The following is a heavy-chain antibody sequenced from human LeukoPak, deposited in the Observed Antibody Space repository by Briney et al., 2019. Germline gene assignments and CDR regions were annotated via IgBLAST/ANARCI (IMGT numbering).Heavy chain of an antibody. D-gene: IGHD3-9*01. Sequence: ASVKVSCKASGYTFTGYYMHWVRQAPGQGLAWMGWINPNSGGTNYAQKFQGRVTMTRDTSISTAYMELSRLRSDDTAVYYCARDLYDILTGYYLHDYWGQGTLVTVSS. CDR3: ARDLYDILTGYYLHDY. CDR2: INPNSGGT. V-gene: IGHV1-2*02. J-gene: IGHJ4*02. CDR1: GYTFTGYY.